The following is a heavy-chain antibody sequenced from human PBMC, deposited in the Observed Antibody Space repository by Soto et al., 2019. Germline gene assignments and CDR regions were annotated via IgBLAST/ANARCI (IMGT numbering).Heavy chain of an antibody. J-gene: IGHJ4*02. V-gene: IGHV3-23*01. CDR1: GFTFSNYA. D-gene: IGHD1-26*01. Sequence: TGGSLRLSCAASGFTFSNYAMSWVRQAPGKGLEWVSAISGSGGSTYYADSVKGRFTISRDNSKNTLYLQMNSLRAEDTAVYYCAKDSRPKIVGATVFDYWGQGTLVTVSS. CDR3: AKDSRPKIVGATVFDY. CDR2: ISGSGGST.